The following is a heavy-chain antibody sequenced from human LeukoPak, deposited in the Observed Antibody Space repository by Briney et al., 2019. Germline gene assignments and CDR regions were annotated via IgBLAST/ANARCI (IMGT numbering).Heavy chain of an antibody. CDR2: INHEGDS. D-gene: IGHD1-7*01. CDR1: GVSLRCYY. J-gene: IGHJ6*03. V-gene: IGHV4-34*01. Sequence: SETLSLTCAVYGVSLRCYYWSWIRQSPEKGLEWIGEINHEGDSIYNPSLKSRLTLSVDMSKNQFSLNLRSVTAADTAVYYCARGRNFVSDFYFDVWGKGTTVIVSS. CDR3: ARGRNFVSDFYFDV.